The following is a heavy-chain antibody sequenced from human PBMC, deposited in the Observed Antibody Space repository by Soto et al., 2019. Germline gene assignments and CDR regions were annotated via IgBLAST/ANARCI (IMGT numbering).Heavy chain of an antibody. CDR2: INHSGST. CDR3: ARAVFGEYEDTLLDYYYYGMGV. Sequence: SETLSLTCAVYGGSFSGYYWSWIRQPPGKGLEWIGEINHSGSTNYNPSLKSRVTISVDTSKNQFSLKLSSVTAADTAVYYCARAVFGEYEDTLLDYYYYGMGVWGQGTTVTVSS. V-gene: IGHV4-34*01. D-gene: IGHD3-10*02. CDR1: GGSFSGYY. J-gene: IGHJ6*02.